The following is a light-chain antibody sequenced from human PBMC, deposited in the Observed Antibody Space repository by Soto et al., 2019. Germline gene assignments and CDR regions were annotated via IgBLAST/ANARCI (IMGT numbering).Light chain of an antibody. CDR1: SSDVGGYFW. J-gene: IGLJ1*01. CDR3: CSFSGANNPSV. V-gene: IGLV2-11*01. CDR2: DVI. Sequence: QSVLTQPRSLSGSPGQSVTISCTGTSSDVGGYFWVSWYQQRPGKAPKLMIYDVIQRPSGVPDRFSASKSGNTASLTIPGFKAWDEADYNCCSFSGANNPSVFGPGPKVTVL.